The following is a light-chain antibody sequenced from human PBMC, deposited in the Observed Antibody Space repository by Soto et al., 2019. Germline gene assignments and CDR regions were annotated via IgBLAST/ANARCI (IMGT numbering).Light chain of an antibody. CDR2: ATS. CDR1: QSIGTK. J-gene: IGKJ5*01. V-gene: IGKV3-15*01. CDR3: QHYSTCAPST. Sequence: IAQSPSPPKRSGSHGGRATLSGRASQSIGTKLVWYQQKPGQAPRLLIYATSTRATGIPGRFSGSGSGTEFALMISSLQSEECAVYFCQHYSTCAPSTIGQGTLLEVK.